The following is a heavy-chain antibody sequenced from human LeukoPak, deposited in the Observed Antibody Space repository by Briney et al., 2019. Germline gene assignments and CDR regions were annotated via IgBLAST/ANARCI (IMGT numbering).Heavy chain of an antibody. CDR1: GFTFSSYA. D-gene: IGHD1-26*01. CDR2: ISGSGGST. Sequence: PGGSLRLSCAASGFTFSSYAMSWVRQAPGKGLEWVSAISGSGGSTYYADSVKGRFTISRDNSKNTLYLQMNSLRAEDTAVYYCAKDPGEWELLSYFDYWGQGTLVTVSS. V-gene: IGHV3-23*01. J-gene: IGHJ4*02. CDR3: AKDPGEWELLSYFDY.